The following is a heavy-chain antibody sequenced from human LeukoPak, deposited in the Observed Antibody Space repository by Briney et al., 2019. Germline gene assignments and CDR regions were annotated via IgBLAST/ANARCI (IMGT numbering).Heavy chain of an antibody. J-gene: IGHJ5*02. Sequence: ASVKVSCKASGYTFTGYYMHWVRQAPEQGLEWMGWINPNSGGTNYAQKFQGRVTMTRDTSISTAYMELSRLRFDDTAVYYCARGTLGYCSSTSCPNWFDPWGQGTLVTVSS. CDR3: ARGTLGYCSSTSCPNWFDP. V-gene: IGHV1-2*02. D-gene: IGHD2-2*01. CDR2: INPNSGGT. CDR1: GYTFTGYY.